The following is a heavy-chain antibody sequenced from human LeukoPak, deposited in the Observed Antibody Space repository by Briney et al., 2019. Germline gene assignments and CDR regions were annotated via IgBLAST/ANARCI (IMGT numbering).Heavy chain of an antibody. Sequence: GESLKISCKGSGYSFTSYWIGWVRQMPGKGLEWMGIIYPGDSDTRYSPSFQGQVTISADKSISTAYLRWSSLKASDTAMYYCARGGEVPAFRVSWFDPWGQGTLVTVSS. CDR3: ARGGEVPAFRVSWFDP. D-gene: IGHD2-2*01. CDR2: IYPGDSDT. V-gene: IGHV5-51*01. CDR1: GYSFTSYW. J-gene: IGHJ5*02.